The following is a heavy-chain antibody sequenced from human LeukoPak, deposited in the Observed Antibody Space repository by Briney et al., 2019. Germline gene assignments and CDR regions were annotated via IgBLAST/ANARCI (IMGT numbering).Heavy chain of an antibody. V-gene: IGHV3-15*07. CDR3: TTDFLYYYDSSGYYPLDY. CDR1: GFTFTNAW. D-gene: IGHD3-22*01. J-gene: IGHJ4*02. CDR2: IKSKTDGGTT. Sequence: GGSLRLSCAASGFTFTNAWMNWVRQAPGEGLEWVGHIKSKTDGGTTDYAAPVKGRFTTSRDDSKNRLYLQMNSLKTEDTAVYYCTTDFLYYYDSSGYYPLDYWGQGTLVTVSS.